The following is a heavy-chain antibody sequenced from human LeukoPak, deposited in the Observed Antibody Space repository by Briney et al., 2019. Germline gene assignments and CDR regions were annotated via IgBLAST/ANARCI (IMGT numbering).Heavy chain of an antibody. J-gene: IGHJ4*02. CDR3: ARGRTTLWVDY. Sequence: PGGSLRLSCAASGFTFSSYEMNWVRQAPGKGLEWVSYISSSGSTIYYADSVKGRFTISGDNAKNSLYLQMNSLRAEDTAVYYCARGRTTLWVDYWGQGTLVTVSS. CDR2: ISSSGSTI. D-gene: IGHD2/OR15-2a*01. CDR1: GFTFSSYE. V-gene: IGHV3-48*03.